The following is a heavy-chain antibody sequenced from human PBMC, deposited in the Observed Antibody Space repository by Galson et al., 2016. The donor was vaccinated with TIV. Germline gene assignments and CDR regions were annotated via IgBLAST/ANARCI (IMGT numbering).Heavy chain of an antibody. Sequence: SLRLSCAASGFLFTEYYMSWIRQAPGKGLEWVSYISSSSSFRNYADSVKGRFTISRDNAKVYLQMNSLRVEDTAVYYWARDYGEVRGDNWYFDLWGRGTLVTVSS. CDR2: ISSSSSFR. V-gene: IGHV3-11*05. CDR3: ARDYGEVRGDNWYFDL. CDR1: GFLFTEYY. D-gene: IGHD3-10*01. J-gene: IGHJ2*01.